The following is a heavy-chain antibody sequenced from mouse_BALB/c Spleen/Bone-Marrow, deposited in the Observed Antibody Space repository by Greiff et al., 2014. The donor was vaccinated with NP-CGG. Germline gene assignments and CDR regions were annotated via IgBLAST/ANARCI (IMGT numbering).Heavy chain of an antibody. CDR1: GYSITRDYA. D-gene: IGHD2-4*01. J-gene: IGHJ3*01. Sequence: VQLVESGPGLVKPSQSLSLTCIVTGYSITRDYAWNWIRQFPGNKLEWIGYISYSGSTTYNPSLESRISITRDTSKNQFFLQLNSVTTEDTATYYCARSSSYDYDVGFAYWGQGTLVTVSA. CDR2: ISYSGST. V-gene: IGHV3-2*02. CDR3: ARSSSYDYDVGFAY.